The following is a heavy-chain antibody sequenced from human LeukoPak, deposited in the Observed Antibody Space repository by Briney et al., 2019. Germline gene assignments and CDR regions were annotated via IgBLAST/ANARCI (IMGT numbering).Heavy chain of an antibody. CDR3: ARQNSGSYYGAFDI. CDR1: GYSFATYW. CDR2: IYPGDSDT. Sequence: GESLKISCQASGYSFATYWIGWVRQIPGKGLEWRGIIYPGDSDTRYSPSFQGQVTISADKSISTAYLQWSSLKPSDTAMYYCARQNSGSYYGAFDIWGEGTMVTVSS. V-gene: IGHV5-51*01. J-gene: IGHJ3*02. D-gene: IGHD1-26*01.